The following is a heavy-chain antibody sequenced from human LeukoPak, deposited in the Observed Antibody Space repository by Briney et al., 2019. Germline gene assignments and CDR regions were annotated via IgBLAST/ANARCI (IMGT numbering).Heavy chain of an antibody. CDR1: GFTFSSYA. Sequence: GGSLRLSCAASGFTFSSYAMSWVRQAPGRGLEWVSAISGSGGSTFYADSVKGRFTISRDNSKNTLYLQMNSLRAEDTALYYCATRGYCSGASCSFSYYYAMAVWGQGTTVTVSS. CDR2: ISGSGGST. J-gene: IGHJ6*02. V-gene: IGHV3-23*01. CDR3: ATRGYCSGASCSFSYYYAMAV. D-gene: IGHD2-15*01.